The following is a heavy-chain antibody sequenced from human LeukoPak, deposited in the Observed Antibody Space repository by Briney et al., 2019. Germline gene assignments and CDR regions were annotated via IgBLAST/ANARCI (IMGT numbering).Heavy chain of an antibody. CDR1: GFTFSDYY. J-gene: IGHJ4*02. Sequence: GGSLRLSCAASGFTFSDYYMSWIRQAPGKGLKWVSYISSSGSTIYYADSVKGRFTISRDNAKNSLYLQMNSLRAEDTAVYYCASQYKTVTTYYWGQGTLVTVSS. D-gene: IGHD4-17*01. CDR2: ISSSGSTI. V-gene: IGHV3-11*01. CDR3: ASQYKTVTTYY.